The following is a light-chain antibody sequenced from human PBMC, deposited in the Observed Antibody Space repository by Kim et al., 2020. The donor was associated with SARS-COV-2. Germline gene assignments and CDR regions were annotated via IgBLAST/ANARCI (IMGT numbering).Light chain of an antibody. CDR3: NSRVRRKNHLV. CDR2: GQN. Sequence: SSELTQDPTMSVALGQTVRITCHGDSIRNYYASRYQQKPGQAPVIFIYGQNERPSGIPDRFSGSRTENTASLTISGAQVDDEADYYCNSRVRRKNHLVFC. V-gene: IGLV3-19*01. J-gene: IGLJ2*01. CDR1: SIRNYY.